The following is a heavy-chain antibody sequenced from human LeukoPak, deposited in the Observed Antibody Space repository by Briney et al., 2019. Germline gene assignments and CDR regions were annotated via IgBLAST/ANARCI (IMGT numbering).Heavy chain of an antibody. V-gene: IGHV4-39*07. CDR3: ARAGSLGGSGSHQLGWFDP. CDR2: IYYSGST. D-gene: IGHD3-10*01. Sequence: SETLSLTCTVSGGSISSSSYYWGWIRQPPGKGLEWIGSIYYSGSTYYNPSLKSRVTISVDTSKSQFSLKLSSVTAADTAVYYCARAGSLGGSGSHQLGWFDPWGQGTLVTVSS. J-gene: IGHJ5*02. CDR1: GGSISSSSYY.